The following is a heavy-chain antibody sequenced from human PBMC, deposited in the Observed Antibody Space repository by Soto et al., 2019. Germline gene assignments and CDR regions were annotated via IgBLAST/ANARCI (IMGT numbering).Heavy chain of an antibody. Sequence: QRQLQESGPGLVKPSETLSLTCTVSGGSISSSSYYWGWIRQPPGKGLEWIGSIFYSGNVYYNPALKSRVTKSVDTSKNQFSLKLTSVTAADTAVYYCARHTQGSSWDIPFDIWGLGTMVTVSS. CDR2: IFYSGNV. D-gene: IGHD6-13*01. CDR3: ARHTQGSSWDIPFDI. CDR1: GGSISSSSYY. V-gene: IGHV4-39*01. J-gene: IGHJ3*02.